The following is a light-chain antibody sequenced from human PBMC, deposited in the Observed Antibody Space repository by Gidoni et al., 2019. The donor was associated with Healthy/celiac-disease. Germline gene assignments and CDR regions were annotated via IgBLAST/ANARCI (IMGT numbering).Light chain of an antibody. J-gene: IGKJ4*01. CDR2: DAS. V-gene: IGKV3-11*01. Sequence: DIVLTQSPATLSLSPGERATLSCRASQSVSSYLAWYQQQPGKAPRLLIYDASNRATGIPARFSGSGSGTDFTLTISSLEPEDFAVYYCQQRSNWPPLTFGGGTKVEIK. CDR3: QQRSNWPPLT. CDR1: QSVSSY.